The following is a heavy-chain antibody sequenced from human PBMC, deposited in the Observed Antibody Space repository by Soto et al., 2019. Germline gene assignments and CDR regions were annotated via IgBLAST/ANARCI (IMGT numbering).Heavy chain of an antibody. V-gene: IGHV1-18*01. D-gene: IGHD2-15*01. CDR3: ARDRYCSGGSCYAPTLDY. J-gene: IGHJ4*02. CDR1: GYTFTSYG. Sequence: ASVKVSCKASGYTFTSYGISWVRQAPGQGLEWMGWISAYNGNTNYAQKLQGRVTMATDTSTSTAYMELRSLRSDDTAVYYCARDRYCSGGSCYAPTLDYWGQGTLVTVS. CDR2: ISAYNGNT.